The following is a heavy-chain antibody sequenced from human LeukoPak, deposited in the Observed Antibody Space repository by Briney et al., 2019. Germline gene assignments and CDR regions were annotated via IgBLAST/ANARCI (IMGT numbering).Heavy chain of an antibody. V-gene: IGHV4-39*07. CDR3: ARDHFNRPDS. J-gene: IGHJ4*02. CDR1: GGSSSNERYH. CDR2: IYYSGTT. D-gene: IGHD1-14*01. Sequence: SDPRSRTCTGSGGSSSNERYHWAGVRQPPRKGLEWIAKIYYSGTTYYNPSLKSRVTISVDTSKNQFSLNLSSVTAADTAIYYCARDHFNRPDSWGQGTLVTVSS.